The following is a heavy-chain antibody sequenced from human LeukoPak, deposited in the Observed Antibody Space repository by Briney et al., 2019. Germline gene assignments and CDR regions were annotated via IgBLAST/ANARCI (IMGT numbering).Heavy chain of an antibody. CDR2: IIPIIGTA. CDR3: ARDRGVGATGVYYFDY. Sequence: GASVKVSCKASGYTFTSYGISWVRQAPGQGLEWMGRIIPIIGTANYAQKFQGRVTITTDESTSTAYMELSSLRSEDTAVYYCARDRGVGATGVYYFDYWGQGTLVTVSS. J-gene: IGHJ4*02. CDR1: GYTFTSYG. V-gene: IGHV1-69*05. D-gene: IGHD1-26*01.